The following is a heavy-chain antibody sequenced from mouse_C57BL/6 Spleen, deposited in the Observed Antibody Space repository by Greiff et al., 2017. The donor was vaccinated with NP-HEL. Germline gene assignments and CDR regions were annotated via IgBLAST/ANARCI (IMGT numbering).Heavy chain of an antibody. V-gene: IGHV1-78*01. CDR2: IYPRDGST. CDR1: GYTFTDHT. J-gene: IGHJ4*01. Sequence: QVQLQQSDAELVKPGASVKISCKVSGYTFTDHTIHWMKQRPEQGLEWIGYIYPRDGSTKYNEKFKGKATLTEDNSYSTAYMQLNSQTSEDSAVYFCASYPYGSSYYYAMDYWGQGTSVTVSS. D-gene: IGHD1-1*01. CDR3: ASYPYGSSYYYAMDY.